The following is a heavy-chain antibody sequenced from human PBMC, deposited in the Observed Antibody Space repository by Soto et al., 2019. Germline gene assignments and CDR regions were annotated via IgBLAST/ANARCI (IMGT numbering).Heavy chain of an antibody. V-gene: IGHV4-31*03. CDR2: IYYSGST. Sequence: PSETLSLTCTVSGGSISSGGFYWSWIRQHPGKGLEWIGYIYYSGSTYYNPSLKSRVTISVDTSKNQFSLKLSSVTAADTAVYYCARAVGILYDSSGYYFDYWGQGTLVTVSS. J-gene: IGHJ4*02. D-gene: IGHD3-22*01. CDR3: ARAVGILYDSSGYYFDY. CDR1: GGSISSGGFY.